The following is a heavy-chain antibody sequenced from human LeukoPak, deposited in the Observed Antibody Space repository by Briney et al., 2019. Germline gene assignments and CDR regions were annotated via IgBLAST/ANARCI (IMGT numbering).Heavy chain of an antibody. CDR2: IIPIFGTA. D-gene: IGHD6-6*01. CDR1: GGTFSSYA. CDR3: ARGTQQLVRHYYYYMDV. Sequence: SVKVSCKASGGTFSSYAISWVRQAPGQGLEWMGGIIPIFGTANYAQKFQGRVTITADESTSTAYMELSSLRSEDTAVYYCARGTQQLVRHYYYYMDVWGKGTTVTVSS. V-gene: IGHV1-69*13. J-gene: IGHJ6*03.